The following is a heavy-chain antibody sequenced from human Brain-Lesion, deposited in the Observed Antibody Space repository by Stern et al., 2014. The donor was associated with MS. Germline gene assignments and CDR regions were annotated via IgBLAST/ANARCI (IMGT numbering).Heavy chain of an antibody. V-gene: IGHV1-2*02. CDR2: INPNTGGP. CDR3: ARDQRGITIFGVVTDYYYLGMDV. CDR1: GYIFPGYY. Sequence: VQLVQSGAEVKKPGASVKVSCKTSGYIFPGYYIHWVRQAPGQGLEWMAWINPNTGGPKYAQKFQGRVTMSRDTSISTAYVELSSLTSDDTAVYYCARDQRGITIFGVVTDYYYLGMDVWGQGTTVTVSS. J-gene: IGHJ6*02. D-gene: IGHD3-3*01.